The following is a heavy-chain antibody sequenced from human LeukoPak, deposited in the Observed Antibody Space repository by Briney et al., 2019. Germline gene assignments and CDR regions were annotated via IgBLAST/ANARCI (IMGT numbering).Heavy chain of an antibody. J-gene: IGHJ5*02. Sequence: GGSLRLSCAASGYTFSNYAMTWVRQAPGKGLEWVSAISGSDGSTYYSDSVTGRFSISRDNAKNTLYLQMTSLRTDDTAVYYCAKDGCDFWSAYQIDLWGKGTLVTVSS. CDR1: GYTFSNYA. D-gene: IGHD3-3*01. CDR3: AKDGCDFWSAYQIDL. CDR2: ISGSDGST. V-gene: IGHV3-23*01.